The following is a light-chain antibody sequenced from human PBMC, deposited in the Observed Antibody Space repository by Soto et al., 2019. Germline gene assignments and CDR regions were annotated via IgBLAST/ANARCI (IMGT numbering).Light chain of an antibody. CDR2: KAS. V-gene: IGKV1-5*03. Sequence: DIQMTQSPSTLSASVGDRVTITCRASQSISSWLAWYQQKPGKAPKLLIYKASSLESGVLSRFSGSGSGTEFTLTISSLQPDDFATYYSQQYNSYSTFGQGTKV. CDR3: QQYNSYST. J-gene: IGKJ1*01. CDR1: QSISSW.